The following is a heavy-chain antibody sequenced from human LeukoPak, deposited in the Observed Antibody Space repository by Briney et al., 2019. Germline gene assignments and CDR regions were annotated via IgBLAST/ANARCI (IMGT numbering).Heavy chain of an antibody. V-gene: IGHV4-39*07. CDR3: ARGKWLLVLHAFHL. J-gene: IGHJ3*01. Sequence: PSETLSLTCTVSGGSLSSSSYYWGWIRQPPGKGVGWGGRIYDSGSTYYNPPLKSRVTISVDTSKNQFSLKLSSVTAADTAVYYCARGKWLLVLHAFHLWPQSPMLRVPS. D-gene: IGHD6-19*01. CDR2: IYDSGST. CDR1: GGSLSSSSYY.